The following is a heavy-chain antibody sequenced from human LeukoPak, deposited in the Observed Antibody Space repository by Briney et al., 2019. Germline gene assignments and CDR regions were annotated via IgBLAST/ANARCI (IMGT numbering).Heavy chain of an antibody. CDR1: GYTFTSYY. V-gene: IGHV1-8*03. D-gene: IGHD4-11*01. CDR3: ARAYSSNPAMDV. Sequence: ASVKVSCKASGYTFTSYYMHWARQAPGQGLEWMGWMNPNSGNTGYAQKFQGRVTITRNTSISTAYMELSSLRSEDTAVYYCARAYSSNPAMDVWGKGTTVTVSS. CDR2: MNPNSGNT. J-gene: IGHJ6*03.